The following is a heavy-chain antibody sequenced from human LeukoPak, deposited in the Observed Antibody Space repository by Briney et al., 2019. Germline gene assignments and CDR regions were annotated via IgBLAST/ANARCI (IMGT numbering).Heavy chain of an antibody. V-gene: IGHV1-18*01. D-gene: IGHD3-9*01. Sequence: ASVKVSCKASGYTFTSYGISWVRQAPGQGLEWMGWISAYNGNTNYAQKLQGRVTMTTDTSTSTAYMELRSLRSDDTAVYYCARDRPELRRYFDWLLGYYYYYMDVWGKGTTVTVSS. CDR3: ARDRPELRRYFDWLLGYYYYYMDV. J-gene: IGHJ6*03. CDR2: ISAYNGNT. CDR1: GYTFTSYG.